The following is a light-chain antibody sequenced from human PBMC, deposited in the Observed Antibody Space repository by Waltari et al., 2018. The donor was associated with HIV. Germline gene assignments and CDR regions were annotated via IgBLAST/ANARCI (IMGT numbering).Light chain of an antibody. CDR1: DLGKQY. V-gene: IGLV3-1*01. J-gene: IGLJ2*01. CDR3: QTWDTSRGVV. CDR2: QDF. Sequence: SYQLTQPPSVSVSPGQTATISCSGDDLGKQYVCWLQQKEGQSPVMVIYQDFNRPSGIPARFSGSNSGNTATLTVSGTQAMDEADYYCQTWDTSRGVVFGGGTKLTVL.